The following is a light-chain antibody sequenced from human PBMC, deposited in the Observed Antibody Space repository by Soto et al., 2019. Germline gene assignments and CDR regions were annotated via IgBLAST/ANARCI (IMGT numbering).Light chain of an antibody. CDR1: SSDVGDYNY. J-gene: IGLJ1*01. CDR3: SSYTSSSTLYV. V-gene: IGLV2-14*01. Sequence: QSALTQPASVSASPGQLITISCTGTSSDVGDYNYVSWYQQHPGKAPKLMIYDVSNRPSGVSNRFSGSKSGNTASLTISGLQAEDEADYYCSSYTSSSTLYVFGTGTKLTVL. CDR2: DVS.